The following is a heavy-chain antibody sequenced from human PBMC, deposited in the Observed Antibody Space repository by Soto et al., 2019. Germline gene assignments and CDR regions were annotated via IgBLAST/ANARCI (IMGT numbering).Heavy chain of an antibody. J-gene: IGHJ4*02. D-gene: IGHD2-15*01. V-gene: IGHV3-9*01. CDR2: ISWNSNII. Sequence: SGGSLRLSCAASGFTFGDYAMHWVRRVPGKGLEWVSSISWNSNIIGYADSVKGRFTISRDNAKNSLYLQMNRLRPEDTALYYCSKGGPDGFCSGGRCYFDYWGQGTLVPVS. CDR1: GFTFGDYA. CDR3: SKGGPDGFCSGGRCYFDY.